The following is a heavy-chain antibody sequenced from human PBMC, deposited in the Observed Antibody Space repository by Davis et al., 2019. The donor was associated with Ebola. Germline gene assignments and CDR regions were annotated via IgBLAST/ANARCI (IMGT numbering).Heavy chain of an antibody. V-gene: IGHV3-23*01. Sequence: GESLKISCVGSGFTFNFYVMSWVRQAPGKGLEWVSAIGGGGGDTYYADSVKGRFTISRDNSKNTLYLQMNSLRAEDTAVYYCAKGGDYKHYFDYWGQGTLVTVSS. CDR2: IGGGGGDT. D-gene: IGHD4-17*01. CDR3: AKGGDYKHYFDY. J-gene: IGHJ4*02. CDR1: GFTFNFYV.